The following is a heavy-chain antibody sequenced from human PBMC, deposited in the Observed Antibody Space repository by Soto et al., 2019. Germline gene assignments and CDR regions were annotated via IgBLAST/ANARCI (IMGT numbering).Heavy chain of an antibody. Sequence: SETLSLTCTVSGGSISSSGYYWSWIRQHPGKGLEWIGYIYYSGSTYYNPSLKSRVTISVDTSKNQFSLKLSSVTAADTAVYYCASSGYYDSGSYFWFDYWGQGTLVTVSS. CDR1: GGSISSSGYY. V-gene: IGHV4-31*03. CDR2: IYYSGST. D-gene: IGHD3-10*01. CDR3: ASSGYYDSGSYFWFDY. J-gene: IGHJ4*02.